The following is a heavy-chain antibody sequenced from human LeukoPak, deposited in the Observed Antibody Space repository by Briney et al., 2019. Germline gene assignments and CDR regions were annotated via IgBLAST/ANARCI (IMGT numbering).Heavy chain of an antibody. Sequence: ASVKVSCKASGYTFTGYYMHWVRQAPGQGLEWMGWINTNTGNPTYAQGFTGRFVFSLDTSVSTAYLQISSLKAEDTAVYYCARRAAAAFFDIWGQGTMVTVSS. V-gene: IGHV7-4-1*02. J-gene: IGHJ3*02. CDR2: INTNTGNP. D-gene: IGHD6-13*01. CDR1: GYTFTGYY. CDR3: ARRAAAAFFDI.